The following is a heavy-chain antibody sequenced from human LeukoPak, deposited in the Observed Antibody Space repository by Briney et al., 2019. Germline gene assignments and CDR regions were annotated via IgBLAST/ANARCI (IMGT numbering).Heavy chain of an antibody. J-gene: IGHJ2*01. CDR3: ARIGTDYYDSSGYRYFDL. CDR2: IYHSGST. D-gene: IGHD3-22*01. CDR1: GYSISSGYY. V-gene: IGHV4-38-2*02. Sequence: SETLSLTCTVSGYSISSGYYWGWLRQPPGKGLEWIGRIYHSGSTYYNPSLKSRVTISVDTSKNQFYLKLSSVTAADTAVYYCARIGTDYYDSSGYRYFDLWGRGTLVTVSS.